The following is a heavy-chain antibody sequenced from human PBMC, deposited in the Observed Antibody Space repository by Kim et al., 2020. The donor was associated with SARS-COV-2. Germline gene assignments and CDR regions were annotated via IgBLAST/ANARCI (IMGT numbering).Heavy chain of an antibody. CDR2: T. D-gene: IGHD3-16*01. J-gene: IGHJ4*02. CDR3: ARDWGDLYFDY. Sequence: TYEGATQELRFTISRDNAKNTLDLQKNSLRAEDTAVYYCARDWGDLYFDYWGQGTLVTVSS. V-gene: IGHV3-66*01.